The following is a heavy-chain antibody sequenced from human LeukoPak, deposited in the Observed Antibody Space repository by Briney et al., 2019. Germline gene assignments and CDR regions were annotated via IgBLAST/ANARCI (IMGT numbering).Heavy chain of an antibody. J-gene: IGHJ5*02. Sequence: GGSLRLSCAASGFTLSSYAMSWVRQAPGKGLEWVSAISDSGNTYHADSVKGRFTISRDSSKNTLFLQMNRLRPEDAAVYYCAKELWFGELLGWFDPWGQGTLVTVSS. D-gene: IGHD3-10*01. CDR3: AKELWFGELLGWFDP. CDR2: ISDSGNT. V-gene: IGHV3-23*01. CDR1: GFTLSSYA.